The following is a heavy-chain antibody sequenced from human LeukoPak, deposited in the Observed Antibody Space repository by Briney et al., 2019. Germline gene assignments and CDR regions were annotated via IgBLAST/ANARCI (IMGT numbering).Heavy chain of an antibody. J-gene: IGHJ6*02. CDR2: IWYDGSNK. CDR1: GFTFSSYG. V-gene: IGHV3-33*01. D-gene: IGHD5-12*01. Sequence: PGRSLRLSCAASGFTFSSYGMHWVRQAPGKGLEWVAVIWYDGSNKYYADSVKGRFTISRDNSKNTLYLQMNSLRAEDTAVYYCARDSNLGYSGYDFRLYYYYGMDVWGQGTTVTVSS. CDR3: ARDSNLGYSGYDFRLYYYYGMDV.